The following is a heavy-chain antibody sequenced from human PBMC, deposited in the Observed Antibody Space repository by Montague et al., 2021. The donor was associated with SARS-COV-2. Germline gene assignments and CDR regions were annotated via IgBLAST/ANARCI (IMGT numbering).Heavy chain of an antibody. Sequence: SLRLSCPASGFTFDNYAMHWVRQAPGKGPEWVSGISWNSDSIAYADSVKGRFTISRDNAKNSLYLQMISLRVEDTAFYYCAKQRTIFGVVPKRYFDYWGQGTLVTVSS. CDR3: AKQRTIFGVVPKRYFDY. CDR1: GFTFDNYA. D-gene: IGHD3-3*01. CDR2: ISWNSDSI. V-gene: IGHV3-9*01. J-gene: IGHJ4*02.